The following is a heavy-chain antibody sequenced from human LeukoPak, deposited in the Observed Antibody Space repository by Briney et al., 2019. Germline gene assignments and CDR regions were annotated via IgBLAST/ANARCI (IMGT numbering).Heavy chain of an antibody. Sequence: KPSETLSLTCTVSGGSISSYYWSWIRQPPGKGLEWIGYIYCSGSTNYNPSLKSRVTISVDTSKNQCSLKVSSVTAADTAVYYCARVSSSSWIFDSWGQGTLVTVAS. CDR3: ARVSSSSWIFDS. CDR2: IYCSGST. D-gene: IGHD6-13*01. V-gene: IGHV4-59*01. CDR1: GGSISSYY. J-gene: IGHJ4*02.